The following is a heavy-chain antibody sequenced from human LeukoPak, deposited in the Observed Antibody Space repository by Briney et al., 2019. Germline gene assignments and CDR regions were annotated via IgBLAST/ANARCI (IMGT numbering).Heavy chain of an antibody. J-gene: IGHJ4*02. CDR1: GFTFSSYW. CDR3: ARYLDGDYAIDY. V-gene: IGHV3-7*01. D-gene: IGHD4-17*01. CDR2: IKQEGSEK. Sequence: GGSLRLSCAASGFTFSSYWMTWVRQSPGKGLEWVANIKQEGSEKQHVDSVKGRFTISRDNAKNSLYLQMNSLRAEDTAVYFCARYLDGDYAIDYWGQGTLVTVSS.